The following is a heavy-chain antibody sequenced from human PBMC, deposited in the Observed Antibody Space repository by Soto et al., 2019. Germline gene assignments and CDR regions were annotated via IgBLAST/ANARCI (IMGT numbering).Heavy chain of an antibody. V-gene: IGHV3-23*01. CDR2: ISGSGGTT. J-gene: IGHJ3*02. Sequence: GGSLRLSCVASGFTFSSYALNWVRQAPGRGLEWVSAISGSGGTTYYADSVKGRFTISRDNSKNTLYLQMNSLRAEDTAVYYCAKPTGTKSSGAFDIWGQGTMVTVSS. CDR3: AKPTGTKSSGAFDI. CDR1: GFTFSSYA. D-gene: IGHD1-7*01.